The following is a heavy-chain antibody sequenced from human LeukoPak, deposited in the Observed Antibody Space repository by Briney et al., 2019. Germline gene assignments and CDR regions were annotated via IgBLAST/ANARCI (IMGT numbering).Heavy chain of an antibody. V-gene: IGHV3-33*01. Sequence: PGMSLTLYCVASGFSFRSYGMHWVRQAPGKGLEWAADIWYYGSKKVDADSGKGRCTISTADSKNTLYLQMNSLRDEDTAMYYCALLNPWDCWGRGTLVTVSS. CDR1: GFSFRSYG. CDR3: ALLNPWDC. CDR2: IWYYGSKK. J-gene: IGHJ4*02.